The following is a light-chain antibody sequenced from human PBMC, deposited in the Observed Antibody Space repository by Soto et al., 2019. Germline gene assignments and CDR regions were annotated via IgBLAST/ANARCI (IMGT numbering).Light chain of an antibody. Sequence: QSVLTQPASVSGSPGQSITISCSGTTSDVGTFGLVSWFQQHPGKAPKLMIYEGSKRPAEVSKRFSGSKSGDTASLTISGLQAEDEADYYCSSYAGSTTFYVFGTGTKVTVL. CDR2: EGS. CDR3: SSYAGSTTFYV. J-gene: IGLJ1*01. V-gene: IGLV2-23*01. CDR1: TSDVGTFGL.